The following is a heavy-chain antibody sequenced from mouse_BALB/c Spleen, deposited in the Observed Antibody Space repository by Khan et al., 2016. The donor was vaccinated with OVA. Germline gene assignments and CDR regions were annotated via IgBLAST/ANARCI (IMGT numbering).Heavy chain of an antibody. CDR2: ISSDGDYT. CDR3: ARSPYGNFAY. Sequence: DVRLVESGGGLVKPGGSLKLSCAVSGFTFSTYAMSWVRQTPEKRLEWVATISSDGDYTYYPDNVTGRFTISRDNAKNTLYLQMSSLRSEDTAMYYCARSPYGNFAYWGQGTLVTVSA. J-gene: IGHJ3*01. D-gene: IGHD2-1*01. CDR1: GFTFSTYA. V-gene: IGHV5-9-1*01.